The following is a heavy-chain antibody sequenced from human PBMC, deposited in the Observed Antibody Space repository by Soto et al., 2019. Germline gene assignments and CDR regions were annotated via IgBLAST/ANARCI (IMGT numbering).Heavy chain of an antibody. Sequence: SETLSLTCAVSGGSISSSNGWSWVRQPPGKGLEWIGEIYHSGSTNYNPSLKSRVTISVDKSKNQFSLKLSSVTAADTAVYYCARELELDSVRAFDIWGQGTMVTVSS. CDR3: ARELELDSVRAFDI. D-gene: IGHD3-10*02. J-gene: IGHJ3*02. CDR2: IYHSGST. CDR1: GGSISSSNG. V-gene: IGHV4-4*02.